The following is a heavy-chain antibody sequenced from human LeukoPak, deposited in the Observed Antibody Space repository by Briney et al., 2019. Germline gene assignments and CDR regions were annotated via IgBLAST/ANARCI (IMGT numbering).Heavy chain of an antibody. CDR3: TREEEDDSSGYSSYYYYMDV. CDR2: IRRTVYGATA. CDR1: GFTFGDYG. D-gene: IGHD3-22*01. J-gene: IGHJ6*03. Sequence: QPGRSLRLSCTASGFTFGDYGMSWVRQAPGKGLEWVGFIRRTVYGATAEYAASVKDRFTISRDDSKSIAYLQMNSLKTEDTAVYFCTREEEDDSSGYSSYYYYMDVWGTGTTVTVS. V-gene: IGHV3-49*04.